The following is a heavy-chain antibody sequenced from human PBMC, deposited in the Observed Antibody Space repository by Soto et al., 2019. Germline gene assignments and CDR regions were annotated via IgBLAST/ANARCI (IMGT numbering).Heavy chain of an antibody. CDR3: ARGVVGLVAATFYYGMDV. CDR1: GGSISSSNW. V-gene: IGHV4-4*02. Sequence: SETLSLTCAVSGGSISSSNWWSWVRQPPGKGLEWIGEIYHSGSTNYNPSLKSRVTISVDKSKNQFSLKLSSVTAADTAVYYCARGVVGLVAATFYYGMDVWGQGTTVTVSS. J-gene: IGHJ6*02. CDR2: IYHSGST. D-gene: IGHD2-15*01.